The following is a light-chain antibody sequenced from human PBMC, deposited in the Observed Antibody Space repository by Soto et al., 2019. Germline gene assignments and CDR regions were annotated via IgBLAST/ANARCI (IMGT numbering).Light chain of an antibody. CDR2: GND. Sequence: QSVLTQPPSVSGAPGQRVTISCTGSSSNIGAGYDVHWYQQLPGTAPKVLIYGNDNRPSGVPDRFSGSKSGTSASLAITGLQAEDEADFYCQSYDSSLSDGVFGGGTKLTVL. J-gene: IGLJ3*02. CDR1: SSNIGAGYD. CDR3: QSYDSSLSDGV. V-gene: IGLV1-40*01.